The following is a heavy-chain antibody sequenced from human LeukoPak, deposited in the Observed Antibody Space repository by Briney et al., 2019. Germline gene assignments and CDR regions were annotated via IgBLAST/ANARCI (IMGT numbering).Heavy chain of an antibody. CDR1: GFTFSSYS. D-gene: IGHD4-17*01. V-gene: IGHV3-21*01. J-gene: IGHJ4*02. CDR3: ARYQDYGDYKDY. Sequence: PGGSLRLSCAASGFTFSSYSMNWVRQAPGKGLEWVSSISSSSYIYYADSVKGRFTISRDNAKNSLYLQMNSLRAEDTAVYYCARYQDYGDYKDYWGQGTLVTVSS. CDR2: ISSSSYI.